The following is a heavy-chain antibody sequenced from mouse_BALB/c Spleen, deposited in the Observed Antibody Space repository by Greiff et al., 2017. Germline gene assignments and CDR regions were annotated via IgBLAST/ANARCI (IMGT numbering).Heavy chain of an antibody. CDR2: ISSGSSTI. CDR1: GFTFSSFG. D-gene: IGHD1-1*01. Sequence: EVKLMESGGGLVQPGGSRKLSCAASGFTFSSFGMHWVRQAPEKGLAWVAYISSGSSTIYYADTVKGRFTISRDNPKNTLFLQMTSLRSEDTAMYYCARGSTGDYWGQGTTLTVSS. V-gene: IGHV5-17*02. CDR3: ARGSTGDY. J-gene: IGHJ2*01.